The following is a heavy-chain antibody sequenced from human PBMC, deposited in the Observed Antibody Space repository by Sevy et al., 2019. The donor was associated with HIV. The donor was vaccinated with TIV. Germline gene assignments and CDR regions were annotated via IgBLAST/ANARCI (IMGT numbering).Heavy chain of an antibody. CDR1: GFTFSSYW. Sequence: GGSLRLSCAASGFTFSSYWMHWVRQAPGKGLVWVSRINSDGSSTSYAESVKGRFTISRDNAKNTLYLQMISLRAEDTAVYYCARDPLGYCTNGVCYMSGVFDYWGQGTLVTVSS. J-gene: IGHJ4*02. CDR2: INSDGSST. V-gene: IGHV3-74*01. CDR3: ARDPLGYCTNGVCYMSGVFDY. D-gene: IGHD2-8*01.